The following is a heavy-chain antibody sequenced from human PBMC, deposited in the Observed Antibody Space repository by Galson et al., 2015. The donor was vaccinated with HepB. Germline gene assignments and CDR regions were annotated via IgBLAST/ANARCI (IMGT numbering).Heavy chain of an antibody. CDR3: ARSAGWFHP. CDR2: ISSDGVTK. Sequence: SLRLSCAASGFILSDSYMSWIRQAPGKGPEWVSYISSDGVTKYYTDSVKGRFTISRDNAKNSLYLQMNSLRGDDTAVYYCARSAGWFHPWGQGTLVVVSS. CDR1: GFILSDSY. V-gene: IGHV3-11*01. D-gene: IGHD3-10*01. J-gene: IGHJ5*02.